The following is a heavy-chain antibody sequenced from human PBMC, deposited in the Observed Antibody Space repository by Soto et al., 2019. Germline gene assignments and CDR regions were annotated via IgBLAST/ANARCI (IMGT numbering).Heavy chain of an antibody. J-gene: IGHJ6*02. D-gene: IGHD3-10*01. Sequence: GGSLRLSCAASGFTFSSYAMHWVRQAPGKGLEWVAVISYDGSNKYYADSVKGRFTISRDNSKNTLYLQMNSLRAEDTAVYYCARAYDGNYYYGMDVWGQGTTVTVSS. V-gene: IGHV3-30-3*01. CDR1: GFTFSSYA. CDR2: ISYDGSNK. CDR3: ARAYDGNYYYGMDV.